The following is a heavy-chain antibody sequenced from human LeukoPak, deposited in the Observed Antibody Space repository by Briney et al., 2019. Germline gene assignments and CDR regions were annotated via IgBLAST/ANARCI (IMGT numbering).Heavy chain of an antibody. CDR2: IQQHGSEK. Sequence: GGSLRLSCAASGFTFSSYWMSWVRQAPGKGLEWVANIQQHGSEKFYVDSVKGRFTISRDDASNSLYLQMNSLRAEDTAVYYCARQHDYADYWGQGTLVTVPS. CDR3: ARQHDYADY. CDR1: GFTFSSYW. J-gene: IGHJ4*02. D-gene: IGHD2-21*01. V-gene: IGHV3-7*01.